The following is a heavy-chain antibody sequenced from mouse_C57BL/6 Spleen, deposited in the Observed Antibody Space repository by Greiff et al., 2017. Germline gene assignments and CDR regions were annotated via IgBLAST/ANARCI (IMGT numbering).Heavy chain of an antibody. V-gene: IGHV1-76*01. D-gene: IGHD2-4*01. CDR2: IYPGSGNT. CDR3: AREDYDYGIDY. J-gene: IGHJ2*01. CDR1: GYTFTDYY. Sequence: VQLQQSGAELVRPGASVKLSCKASGYTFTDYYINWVKQRPGQGLEWIARIYPGSGNTYYNEKFKGKATLTAEKSSSTAYMQLSSLTSEDSAVYFCAREDYDYGIDYWGQGTTLTVSS.